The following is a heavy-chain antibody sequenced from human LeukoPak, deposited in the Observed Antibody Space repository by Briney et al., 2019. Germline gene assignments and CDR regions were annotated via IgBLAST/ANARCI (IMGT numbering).Heavy chain of an antibody. D-gene: IGHD6-19*01. Sequence: ASVKVSCKASGGTFSSYAISWVRQAPGQGLEWMGGIIPIFGTANYAQKFQGRVTITADESTSTAYMELSSLRSEDTAVYHCASVIYSSGWYPTFDYWGQGTLVTVSS. CDR1: GGTFSSYA. J-gene: IGHJ4*02. CDR2: IIPIFGTA. CDR3: ASVIYSSGWYPTFDY. V-gene: IGHV1-69*01.